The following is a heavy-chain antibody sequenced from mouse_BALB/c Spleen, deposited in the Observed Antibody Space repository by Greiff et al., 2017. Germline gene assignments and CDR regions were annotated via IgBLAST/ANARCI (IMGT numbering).Heavy chain of an antibody. CDR2: IWTGGGT. Sequence: VKLMESGPGLVAPSQSLSITCTVSGFSLTSYDISWIRQPPGKGLEWLGVIWTGGGTNYNSAFMSRLSISKDNSKSQVFLKMNSLQTDDTAIYYCVRDGRRVPFAYWGQGTLVTVSA. D-gene: IGHD4-1*01. CDR3: VRDGRRVPFAY. J-gene: IGHJ3*01. CDR1: GFSLTSYD. V-gene: IGHV2-9-2*01.